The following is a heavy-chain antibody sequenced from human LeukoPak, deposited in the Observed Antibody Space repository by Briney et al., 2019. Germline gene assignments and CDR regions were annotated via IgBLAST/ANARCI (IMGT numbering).Heavy chain of an antibody. D-gene: IGHD5-24*01. V-gene: IGHV3-49*03. Sequence: PGGSLRLSCTASGFTFGDYAMSWFRQAPGKGLEWVGFIRSKAYGGITEYAASVNGRFTISRDDSKSIAYLQMNSLKTEDTAVYYCTRGGRWLQSGPFDYWGQGTLVTVSS. CDR1: GFTFGDYA. CDR3: TRGGRWLQSGPFDY. J-gene: IGHJ4*02. CDR2: IRSKAYGGIT.